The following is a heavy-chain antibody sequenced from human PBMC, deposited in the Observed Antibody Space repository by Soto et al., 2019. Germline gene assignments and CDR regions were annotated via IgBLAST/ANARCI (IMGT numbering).Heavy chain of an antibody. V-gene: IGHV4-59*01. Sequence: SETLSLTCTVSGGSISSYYWSWIRQPPGKGLEWIGYIYYSRSTNYNPSLKSRDTISVDTSKNQFSLKMSSVTAADTAVYYCARSNYDYIWGSYYYYMDVWGKGTTVTVSS. J-gene: IGHJ6*03. CDR3: ARSNYDYIWGSYYYYMDV. CDR1: GGSISSYY. D-gene: IGHD3-16*01. CDR2: IYYSRST.